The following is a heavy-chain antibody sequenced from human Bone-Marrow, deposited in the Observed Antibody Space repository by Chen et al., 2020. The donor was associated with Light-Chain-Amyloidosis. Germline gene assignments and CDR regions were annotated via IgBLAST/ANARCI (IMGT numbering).Heavy chain of an antibody. J-gene: IGHJ6*02. CDR2: ISWNSGSI. D-gene: IGHD3-10*01. CDR3: ASGSGTQYYYYNMDV. V-gene: IGHV3-9*01. Sequence: EVQLVESGGGLVQPGRSLRLSCVVSGCTFDDFAMHWVRQAPGKGLEWVSGISWNSGSIGYADSVKGRFTISRDNAKNSLYLQMNSLRAEDTALYYCASGSGTQYYYYNMDVWGQGTTVTVSS. CDR1: GCTFDDFA.